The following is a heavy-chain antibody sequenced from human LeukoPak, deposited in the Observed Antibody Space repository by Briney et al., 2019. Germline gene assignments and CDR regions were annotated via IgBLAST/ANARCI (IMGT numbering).Heavy chain of an antibody. J-gene: IGHJ4*02. CDR3: GKEEFGELVIGY. Sequence: GASLRLSCAASGFTFSDYAMTWVRQAPGKGLEWVSGISDSGSKTYYADSVQGRFTISRDNSKNSLFLQMNCLRAEDTAVYYCGKEEFGELVIGYWGQGSLVTVTS. CDR2: ISDSGSKT. CDR1: GFTFSDYA. D-gene: IGHD3-10*01. V-gene: IGHV3-23*01.